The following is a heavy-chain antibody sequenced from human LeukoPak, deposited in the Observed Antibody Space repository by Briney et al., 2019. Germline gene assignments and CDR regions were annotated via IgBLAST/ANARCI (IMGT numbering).Heavy chain of an antibody. CDR3: AKDNPIEEVPGLGPGY. V-gene: IGHV3-23*01. CDR1: GFTFSSYA. Sequence: PGGSLRLSCAASGFTFSSYAISTVRQAPGQGLGWGSAISGSGGSTYYADSVKGRFTISRDNSKNTVYLQMNSLRAEDTAVYYCAKDNPIEEVPGLGPGYWGQGTLVTVSS. J-gene: IGHJ4*02. D-gene: IGHD2-2*01. CDR2: ISGSGGST.